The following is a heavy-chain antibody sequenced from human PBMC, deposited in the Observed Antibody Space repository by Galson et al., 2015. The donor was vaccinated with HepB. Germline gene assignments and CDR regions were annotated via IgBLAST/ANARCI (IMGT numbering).Heavy chain of an antibody. CDR2: ISAYNGNL. CDR3: AREGQYLVPHFDY. CDR1: GYTLTNYG. D-gene: IGHD6-13*01. Sequence: QSGAEVKKPGASVKVSCKASGYTLTNYGISWLRQAPGQGLEWLGWISAYNGNLNYAQKFQGRVTMTTDPSTTTAYMELRSLRSDDTAMYYCAREGQYLVPHFDYWGQGTLVTVSS. V-gene: IGHV1-18*01. J-gene: IGHJ4*02.